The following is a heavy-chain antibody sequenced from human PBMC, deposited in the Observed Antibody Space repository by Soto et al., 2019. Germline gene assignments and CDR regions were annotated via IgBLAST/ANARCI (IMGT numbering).Heavy chain of an antibody. CDR1: GFTFSNAW. J-gene: IGHJ5*02. CDR3: TTEIVVVTFSGRFDP. D-gene: IGHD2-21*02. Sequence: GGSLRLSCAASGFTFSNAWMSWVRQAPGKGLEWVGRIKSKTDGGTTDYAAPVKGRFTISRDDSKNTLYLQMNSLKTEDTAVYYCTTEIVVVTFSGRFDPSCQGTLFSVSS. V-gene: IGHV3-15*01. CDR2: IKSKTDGGTT.